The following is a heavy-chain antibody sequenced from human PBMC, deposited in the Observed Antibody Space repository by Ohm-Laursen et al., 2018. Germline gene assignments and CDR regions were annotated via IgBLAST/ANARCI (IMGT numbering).Heavy chain of an antibody. J-gene: IGHJ4*02. Sequence: SLRLSCSATGFTFSSYAMSWVRQAPGKGLEWVSAISGSGGSTYYADSVKGRFTISRDNSKNTLYLQMNSLRAEDPAVYYCAKGTYSSGWSHWGQGTLVTVSS. CDR2: ISGSGGST. V-gene: IGHV3-23*01. CDR3: AKGTYSSGWSH. D-gene: IGHD6-19*01. CDR1: GFTFSSYA.